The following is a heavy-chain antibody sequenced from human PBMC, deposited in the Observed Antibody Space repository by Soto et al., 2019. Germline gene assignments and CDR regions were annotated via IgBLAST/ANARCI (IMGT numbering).Heavy chain of an antibody. D-gene: IGHD2-2*01. CDR2: ISAYNGNT. CDR3: ARADCSSTSCYRVFGMDV. Sequence: QVQLVQSGAEVKKPGASVKVSCKASGYTFTSYGISWVRQAPGQGLEWMGWISAYNGNTNYAQKLKGRVTMTTHTSTSTAYMELRSLRSDDTAVYYCARADCSSTSCYRVFGMDVWGQGTTVTVSS. V-gene: IGHV1-18*01. J-gene: IGHJ6*02. CDR1: GYTFTSYG.